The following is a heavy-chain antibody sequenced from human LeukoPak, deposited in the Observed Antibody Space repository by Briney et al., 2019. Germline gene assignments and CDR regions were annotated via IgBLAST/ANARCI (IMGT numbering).Heavy chain of an antibody. V-gene: IGHV3-72*01. Sequence: GGSLRLSCAGAGFSITDHHMDWVRQAPGKGLEWIGRSATTKPNSCTTQYAASARGRFTISRDDSQNSLYLQLNTLKTEDTAVYYCVRMVTTGSGWYHFDNWGLGTLVTVSS. CDR3: VRMVTTGSGWYHFDN. CDR1: GFSITDHH. J-gene: IGHJ4*02. D-gene: IGHD6-13*01. CDR2: SATTKPNSCTT.